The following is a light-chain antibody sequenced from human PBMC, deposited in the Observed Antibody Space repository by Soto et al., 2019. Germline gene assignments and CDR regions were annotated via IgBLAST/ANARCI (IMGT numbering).Light chain of an antibody. CDR2: DVT. CDR1: SSEVGGYNY. V-gene: IGLV2-14*03. Sequence: QSALTQPASVSGSPVQAITISCTGTSSEVGGYNYVFWYQQHPGKAPKLIIYDVTNRPSGISNRFSGSKSGNTASLTISGLQAEDEAAYYCSSYTSSITVVFGGGTKLPVL. J-gene: IGLJ2*01. CDR3: SSYTSSITVV.